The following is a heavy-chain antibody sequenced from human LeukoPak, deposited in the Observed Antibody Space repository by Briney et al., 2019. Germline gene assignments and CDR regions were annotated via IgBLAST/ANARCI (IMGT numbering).Heavy chain of an antibody. Sequence: PGGSLRLSCAASGFTFSSYEMNGVRQAPGKGVEGVSYISRSDSTIYYADSVKGGFTISRDNAKNSLYLQITSLRAEDTAVYYCAREEVYRAYEDYWGQGTLVTVSS. V-gene: IGHV3-48*03. CDR2: ISRSDSTI. CDR1: GFTFSSYE. CDR3: AREEVYRAYEDY. J-gene: IGHJ4*02. D-gene: IGHD5-12*01.